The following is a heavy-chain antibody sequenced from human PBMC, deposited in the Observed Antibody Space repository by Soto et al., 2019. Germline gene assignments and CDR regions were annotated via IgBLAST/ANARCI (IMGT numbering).Heavy chain of an antibody. Sequence: QVQLVQSGAEVKKPGASVKVSCKASGYTFTSYGISWVRQAPGQGLEWMGRISAYNGNTNYAQKPQGRVTMTTDTPTSTASMALRSLRSDDTAVYYCAREAAAGTLDYWGQGTLVTVSS. CDR3: AREAAAGTLDY. CDR1: GYTFTSYG. V-gene: IGHV1-18*01. D-gene: IGHD6-13*01. J-gene: IGHJ4*02. CDR2: ISAYNGNT.